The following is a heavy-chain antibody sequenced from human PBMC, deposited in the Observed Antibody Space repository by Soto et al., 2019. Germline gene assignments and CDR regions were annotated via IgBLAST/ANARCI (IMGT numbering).Heavy chain of an antibody. Sequence: DVQLLESGGGLVQPGGSLTLSCAASRFIFSDYAMNWVRQAPGKGLEWVLSIGGGNTDRYYADSVKGRFIISRDNSKNTMYLQMNSLRDDDTAVYYCAKDAVSYNGKWDWFDSWGQGTLVTVSS. CDR3: AKDAVSYNGKWDWFDS. J-gene: IGHJ5*01. V-gene: IGHV3-23*01. D-gene: IGHD1-26*01. CDR2: IGGGNTDR. CDR1: RFIFSDYA.